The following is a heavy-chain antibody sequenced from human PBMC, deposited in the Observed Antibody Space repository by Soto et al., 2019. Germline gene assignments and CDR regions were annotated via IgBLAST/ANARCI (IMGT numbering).Heavy chain of an antibody. CDR1: GFTFSSYA. J-gene: IGHJ6*03. D-gene: IGHD2-15*01. Sequence: PGGSLRLSCAASGFTFSSYAMHWVRQAPGKGLEWVAFISYVGSNKYYAVSVNGRFTISRDNAKNSLYLQLNSLRAEDTAVYYCARDLSYCSGGSCYSNYYYYYMDVWGKGTTVT. CDR2: ISYVGSNK. V-gene: IGHV3-30-3*01. CDR3: ARDLSYCSGGSCYSNYYYYYMDV.